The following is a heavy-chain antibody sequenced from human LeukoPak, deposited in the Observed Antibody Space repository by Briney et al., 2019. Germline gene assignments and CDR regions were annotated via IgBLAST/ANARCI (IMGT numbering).Heavy chain of an antibody. CDR2: IYYSGST. J-gene: IGHJ4*02. CDR3: AKDQDGHIVVVTAISFDY. D-gene: IGHD2-21*02. V-gene: IGHV4-39*07. CDR1: GGSISSSSYY. Sequence: SETLSLTCTVSGGSISSSSYYWGWIRQPPGKGLEWIGSIYYSGSTYYNPSLKSRVTISGDTSKNHFSLKLSSVTAADTAVYYCAKDQDGHIVVVTAISFDYWGQGTLVTVSS.